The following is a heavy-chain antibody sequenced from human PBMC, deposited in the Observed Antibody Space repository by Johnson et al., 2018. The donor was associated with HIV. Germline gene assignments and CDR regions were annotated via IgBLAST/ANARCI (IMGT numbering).Heavy chain of an antibody. J-gene: IGHJ3*02. D-gene: IGHD2-21*01. CDR2: IKQDGSEK. V-gene: IGHV3-7*05. CDR3: ARSIVVEGDDAFDI. Sequence: VQLVEYGGGLVQPGGSLRLSCAASGFTFSSYWMSWVRQAPGKGLEWVANIKQDGSEKYYVDSVKGRFTISRDNAKNSLYLQMNSLRAEDTAVYYCARSIVVEGDDAFDIWGQGTMVTVSS. CDR1: GFTFSSYW.